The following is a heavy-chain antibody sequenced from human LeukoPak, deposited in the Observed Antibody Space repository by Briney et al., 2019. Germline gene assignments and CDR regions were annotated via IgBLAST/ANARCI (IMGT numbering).Heavy chain of an antibody. V-gene: IGHV3-30*02. Sequence: PGGSLRLSCAASGFTFSSYGMHWVRQAPGKGLEWVAFIQYDGSNKYYADSVKGRFTISRDNSKNTLYLQMNSLRAEDTAVYYCAKELRYFDWLSPFDYWGQGTLVTVSS. J-gene: IGHJ4*02. D-gene: IGHD3-9*01. CDR1: GFTFSSYG. CDR3: AKELRYFDWLSPFDY. CDR2: IQYDGSNK.